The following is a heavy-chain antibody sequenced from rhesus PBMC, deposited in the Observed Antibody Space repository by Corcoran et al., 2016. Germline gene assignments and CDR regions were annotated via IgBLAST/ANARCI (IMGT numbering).Heavy chain of an antibody. CDR3: GRQWSNYGALDY. CDR1: GGSISGGYG. J-gene: IGHJ4*01. CDR2: MLGSIGGA. D-gene: IGHD4-23*01. V-gene: IGHV4S7*01. Sequence: QVQLQESGPGLVKPSETLSLTCAVSGGSISGGYGWSWIRQPPGKGLAWIGHMLGSIGGAYDNPCRKGRVTVQRDASKNQFSLKRSCVTAADRAVYYCGRQWSNYGALDYWGQGVLVTVSS.